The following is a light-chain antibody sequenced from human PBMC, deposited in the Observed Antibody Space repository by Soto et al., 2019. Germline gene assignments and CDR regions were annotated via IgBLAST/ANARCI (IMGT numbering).Light chain of an antibody. J-gene: IGKJ5*01. CDR3: QQSYSTPSIT. Sequence: DIQMTQSPSSLSASVRDRVTITCRASQSISSYLNWYQQKPGKAPKLLIYAASSLQSGVPSRCSGSGSGTDFTLTISSPQPEDFATYYCQQSYSTPSITFGQGTRLEIK. V-gene: IGKV1-39*01. CDR2: AAS. CDR1: QSISSY.